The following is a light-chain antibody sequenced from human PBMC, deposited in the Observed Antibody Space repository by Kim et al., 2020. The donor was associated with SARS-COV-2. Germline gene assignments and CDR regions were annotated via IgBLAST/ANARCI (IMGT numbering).Light chain of an antibody. CDR1: QSVSSSY. CDR3: QQYGSSLYT. Sequence: LSPGERATLSCRASQSVSSSYLAWYQQKPGQAPRLLVYGASSRATGIPDRFSGSGSGTDFTLTISRLEPEDFAVYYCQQYGSSLYTFGQGTKLEI. J-gene: IGKJ2*01. CDR2: GAS. V-gene: IGKV3-20*01.